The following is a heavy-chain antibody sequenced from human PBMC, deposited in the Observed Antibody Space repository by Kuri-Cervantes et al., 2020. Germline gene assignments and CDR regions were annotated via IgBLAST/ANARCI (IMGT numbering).Heavy chain of an antibody. J-gene: IGHJ4*02. D-gene: IGHD3-10*01. CDR1: GYSISSGYY. V-gene: IGHV4-38-2*01. Sequence: SETLSLTCAVSGYSISSGYYWGWIRQPPGKGLEWIGSIHHSGSTYYNPSLKSRVTISVDTSKNQFSLKLSSVTAADTAVYYCARLYYYGSSYYFDYWGQGTLVTVSS. CDR3: ARLYYYGSSYYFDY. CDR2: IHHSGST.